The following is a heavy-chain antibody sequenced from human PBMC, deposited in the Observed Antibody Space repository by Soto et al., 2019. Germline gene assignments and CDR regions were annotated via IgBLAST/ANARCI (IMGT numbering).Heavy chain of an antibody. CDR3: ARQDHQGGWEPPHHFDY. CDR2: IYYSGST. J-gene: IGHJ4*02. D-gene: IGHD1-26*01. V-gene: IGHV4-39*01. Sequence: QLQLQESGPGLVKPSETLSLTCTVSGGSISSSSYYWGWIRQPPGKGLEWIGSIYYSGSTYYTPSLKSRVTISVDTSKNQFSLKLSSVTAADTAVYYCARQDHQGGWEPPHHFDYWGQGTLVTVSS. CDR1: GGSISSSSYY.